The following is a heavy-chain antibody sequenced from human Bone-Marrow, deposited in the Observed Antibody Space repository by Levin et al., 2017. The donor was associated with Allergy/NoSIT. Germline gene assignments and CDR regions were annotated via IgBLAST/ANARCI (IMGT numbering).Heavy chain of an antibody. CDR2: IFYSGST. V-gene: IGHV4-59*01. CDR1: GCSLLCSS. Sequence: SQTLSLTCPFSGCSLLCSSLLWFRPPPGQGLEWVGHIFYSGSTNYNPSLKSRVTISINTSKNQFSLNLTSVTAADTAFYYCARSVAGEFDYWGQGTLVTVSS. J-gene: IGHJ4*02. CDR3: ARSVAGEFDY. D-gene: IGHD3-10*01.